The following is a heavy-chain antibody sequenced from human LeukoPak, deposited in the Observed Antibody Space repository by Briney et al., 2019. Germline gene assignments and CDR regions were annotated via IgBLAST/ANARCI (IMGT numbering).Heavy chain of an antibody. CDR1: VFIFSNYA. J-gene: IGHJ6*04. CDR3: AELGMTMIGGV. D-gene: IGHD3-10*02. Sequence: GGSLRLSCAASVFIFSNYAMQWVREAPGMGLEWVAFIRYDGGNTYYADSVKGRFTISRDNAKNSLYLQMNSLRAEDTGVYYCAELGMTMIGGVWGKGTTVTTSS. V-gene: IGHV3-30*02. CDR2: IRYDGGNT.